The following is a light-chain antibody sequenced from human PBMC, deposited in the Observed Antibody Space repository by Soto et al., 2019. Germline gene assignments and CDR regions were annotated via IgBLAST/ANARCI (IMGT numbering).Light chain of an antibody. J-gene: IGLJ1*01. CDR1: SSDVGGYDY. CDR2: DVS. V-gene: IGLV2-14*01. CDR3: SSYTSSSTYV. Sequence: QSVLTEPGSGSGSPGQSIAISCTGTSSDVGGYDYVSWYQQHPGKAPKLMIYDVSNRPSGVSNRFSGSKSDNTASLTISGLQAEDEADYYCSSYTSSSTYVFGTGTKVTVL.